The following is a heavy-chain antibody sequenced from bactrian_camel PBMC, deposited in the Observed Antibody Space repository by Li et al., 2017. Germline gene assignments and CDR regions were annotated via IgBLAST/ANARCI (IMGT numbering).Heavy chain of an antibody. CDR1: GGPISGKC. CDR3: VARSHGECYFWANNWSRVTWYTY. J-gene: IGHJ4*01. Sequence: HVQLVESGGGSVQIGGSLRLSCAVSGGPISGKCMAWFRQVGGKEREVVAATGPSNTWYSDSVKGRFTLSKDNSKNIQYLQMNSLKSEDSGMYYCVARSHGECYFWANNWSRVTWYTYWGQGTQVTVS. CDR2: TGPSNT. D-gene: IGHD8*01. V-gene: IGHV3S54*01.